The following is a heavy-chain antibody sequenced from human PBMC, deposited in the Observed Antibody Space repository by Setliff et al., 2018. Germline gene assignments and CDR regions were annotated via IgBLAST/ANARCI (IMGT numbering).Heavy chain of an antibody. D-gene: IGHD1-26*01. CDR1: EYSFTGYY. J-gene: IGHJ4*02. CDR3: ATDHDIVGFGY. CDR2: INPNNGKT. V-gene: IGHV1-2*02. Sequence: ASVKVSCKAPEYSFTGYYMHWLRQAPGQGPEWMGWINPNNGKTQYSQMFQDRLTMTKDTSISTVYMELSSLRSDDTAMYYCATDHDIVGFGYWGRGTLVTVSS.